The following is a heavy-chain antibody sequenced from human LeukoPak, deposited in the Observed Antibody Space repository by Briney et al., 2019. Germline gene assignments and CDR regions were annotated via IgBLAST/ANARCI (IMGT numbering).Heavy chain of an antibody. Sequence: SSVKVSCKASGGTFSSYAISWVRQAPGQGLEWMGGIIPIFGTANYAQKFQGRVMITADESTSTAYMELSSLRSEDTAVYYCVNNPGYDFWSGPFDYWGQGTLVTVSS. CDR3: VNNPGYDFWSGPFDY. V-gene: IGHV1-69*01. CDR2: IIPIFGTA. CDR1: GGTFSSYA. D-gene: IGHD3-3*01. J-gene: IGHJ4*02.